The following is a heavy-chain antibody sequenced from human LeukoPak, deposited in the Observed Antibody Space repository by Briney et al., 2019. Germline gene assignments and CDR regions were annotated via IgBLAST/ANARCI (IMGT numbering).Heavy chain of an antibody. J-gene: IGHJ4*02. CDR2: LYYSGST. CDR3: ARLSKGRYFDYIFDY. Sequence: SETLSPTCTVSGGSVSSTEFSWGWIRQPPGKGLQRVGNLYYSGSTSYHPSLNSRVTMSVDTSKNQFSLKMTSVTAADTAVYYCARLSKGRYFDYIFDYWGQGTLVTVSS. CDR1: GGSVSSTEFS. D-gene: IGHD3-9*01. V-gene: IGHV4-39*01.